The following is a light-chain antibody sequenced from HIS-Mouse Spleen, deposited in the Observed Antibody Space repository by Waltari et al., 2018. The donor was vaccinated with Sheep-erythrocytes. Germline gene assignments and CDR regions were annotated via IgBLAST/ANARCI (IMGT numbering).Light chain of an antibody. CDR2: KVS. J-gene: IGKJ3*01. Sequence: VVMTQSPPSLPVTLGQPASISCRSRQSLVHRDGNSYLNWFQQRPGQPPRRLIYKVSSRDTWIPDRFSGSGSGTDFTLKISRVEAEDVGVYYCMQDTRWLLTFGPGTKVDIK. V-gene: IGKV2-30*02. CDR1: QSLVHRDGNSY. CDR3: MQDTRWLLT.